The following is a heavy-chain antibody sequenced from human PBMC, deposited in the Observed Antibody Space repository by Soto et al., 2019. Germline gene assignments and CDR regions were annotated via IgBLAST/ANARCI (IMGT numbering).Heavy chain of an antibody. CDR1: GGTFSSYA. D-gene: IGHD2-15*01. CDR3: ARDRCGSCRGGWFDP. Sequence: VASVKVSCKASGGTFSSYAISWVRQAPGQGLEWMGGIIPIFGTANYAQKFQGRVTITADKSTSTAYMELSSLRSEDTAVYYCARDRCGSCRGGWFDPWGQGTLVTVSS. CDR2: IIPIFGTA. V-gene: IGHV1-69*06. J-gene: IGHJ5*02.